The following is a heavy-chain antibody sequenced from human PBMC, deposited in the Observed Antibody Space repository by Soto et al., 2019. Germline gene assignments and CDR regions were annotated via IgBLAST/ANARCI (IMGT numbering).Heavy chain of an antibody. CDR2: IHNSGTS. D-gene: IGHD3-22*01. V-gene: IGHV4-59*01. CDR1: GGSFHNFY. J-gene: IGHJ5*01. CDR3: ARDFYDSVGYTWFDS. Sequence: TLSLTCNLSGGSFHNFYWGWIRQAPGKGLEWIGHIHNSGTSTHNPSLNGRVTISIDMSKKQFSLKLTSLTSADTAVYYCARDFYDSVGYTWFDSWSQGTLVTVSS.